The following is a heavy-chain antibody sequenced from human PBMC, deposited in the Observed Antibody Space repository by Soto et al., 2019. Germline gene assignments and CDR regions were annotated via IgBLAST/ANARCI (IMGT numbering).Heavy chain of an antibody. CDR1: GFTFSSYA. CDR3: ARKIAAAGKYYFDY. Sequence: GGSLRLSCASSGFTFSSYAMSWVRHAPGKGLEWVSAISFSGGSTYYADSVKGRFTISRDNSKNTLYLQMNSLRAEDTAVYYCARKIAAAGKYYFDYWGQGRLFTVSS. CDR2: ISFSGGST. V-gene: IGHV3-23*01. J-gene: IGHJ4*02. D-gene: IGHD6-13*01.